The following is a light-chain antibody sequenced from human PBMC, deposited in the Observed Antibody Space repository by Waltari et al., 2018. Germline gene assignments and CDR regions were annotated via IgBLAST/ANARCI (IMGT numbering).Light chain of an antibody. J-gene: IGKJ1*01. CDR1: QSLVHTDGHTY. CDR3: MQAINWPLT. Sequence: DVVMTQSPLSLPVSLGQPASISCRSSQSLVHTDGHTYLNWFQQRPGQSPRRLIYKVSNRDSGVPDRFSGSGSDTAFTLKISRVEAEDVGIYYCMQAINWPLTFGQGTKVEIQ. CDR2: KVS. V-gene: IGKV2-30*02.